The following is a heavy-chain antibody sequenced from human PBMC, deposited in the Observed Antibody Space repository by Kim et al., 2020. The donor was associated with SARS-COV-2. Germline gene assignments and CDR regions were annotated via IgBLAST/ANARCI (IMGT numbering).Heavy chain of an antibody. J-gene: IGHJ5*02. Sequence: SQTLSLTCAISGDSVSSNSAAWNWIRQSPSRGLEWLGRTFYRSKWYYEYALSVKSRITVNPDTSKNQFSLQLKSVTPEDTAVYYCVGGGGWNTWGQGTLVPVS. D-gene: IGHD6-19*01. V-gene: IGHV6-1*01. CDR1: GDSVSSNSAA. CDR3: VGGGGWNT. CDR2: TFYRSKWYY.